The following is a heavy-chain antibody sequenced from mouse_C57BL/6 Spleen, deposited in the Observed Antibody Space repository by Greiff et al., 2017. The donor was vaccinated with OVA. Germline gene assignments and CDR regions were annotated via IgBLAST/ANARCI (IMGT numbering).Heavy chain of an antibody. D-gene: IGHD2-5*01. Sequence: VQRVESGPGLVQPSQSLSITCTVSGFSLTSYGVHWVRQSPGKGLEWLGVIWSGGSTDYNAAFISRLSISKDNSKSQVFFKMNSLQADDTAIYYCARNRAIVTTRAMDYWGQGTSVTVSS. CDR3: ARNRAIVTTRAMDY. CDR1: GFSLTSYG. CDR2: IWSGGST. J-gene: IGHJ4*01. V-gene: IGHV2-2*01.